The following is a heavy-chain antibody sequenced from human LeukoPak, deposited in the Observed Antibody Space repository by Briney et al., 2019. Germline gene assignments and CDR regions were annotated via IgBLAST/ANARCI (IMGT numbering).Heavy chain of an antibody. V-gene: IGHV1-2*06. CDR2: INANSGGT. D-gene: IGHD3-3*01. CDR3: ARDVSSTPNWRFDY. J-gene: IGHJ4*02. Sequence: ASVKVSCKTSGYTFADYFIHWVRQAPGQGLEWMGRINANSGGTEYQQKVQGRVTMTRDTSISTAYVEVNWLISDDTAIYYCARDVSSTPNWRFDYWGQGTLVTVSS. CDR1: GYTFADYF.